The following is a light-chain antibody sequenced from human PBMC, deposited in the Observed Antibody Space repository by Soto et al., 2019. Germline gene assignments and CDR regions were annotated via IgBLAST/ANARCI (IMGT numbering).Light chain of an antibody. J-gene: IGKJ1*01. V-gene: IGKV3-15*01. CDR3: QQYNNGPGT. CDR1: QSVSSN. CDR2: GAS. Sequence: EIVMTQSPATLSVSPGERATLSCRASQSVSSNLAWYQQKPGQAPRLLIYGASTRATGIPARFSGSGSGTDFTLTLSSLQSEDFAVYYCQQYNNGPGTFGQWPKVEIK.